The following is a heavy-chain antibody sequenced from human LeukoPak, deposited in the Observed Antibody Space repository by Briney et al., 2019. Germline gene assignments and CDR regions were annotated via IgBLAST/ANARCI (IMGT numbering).Heavy chain of an antibody. CDR3: ARDRYSGSYCLLDY. CDR1: GYTLTELS. J-gene: IGHJ4*02. Sequence: ASVKVSCKVSGYTLTELSMHWARQAPGQGLEWMGIINPSGGSTSYAQKFQGRVTMTRDMSTSTVYMELSSLRSEDTAVYYCARDRYSGSYCLLDYWGQGTLVTVSS. V-gene: IGHV1-46*01. CDR2: INPSGGST. D-gene: IGHD1-26*01.